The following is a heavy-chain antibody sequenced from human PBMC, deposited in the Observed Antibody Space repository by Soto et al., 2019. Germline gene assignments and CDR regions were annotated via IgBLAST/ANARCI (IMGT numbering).Heavy chain of an antibody. V-gene: IGHV3-73*01. CDR3: TRLPYGDYESY. J-gene: IGHJ4*02. CDR1: GFTFSGSA. CDR2: IRSKANSYAT. Sequence: GGSLRLSCAASGFTFSGSAMHWVRQASGKGQEWVGRIRSKANSYATAYAASVKGRFTISRDDSKNTEYLQMNSLKTEDTAVYYCTRLPYGDYESYWGQGTLVTVSS. D-gene: IGHD4-17*01.